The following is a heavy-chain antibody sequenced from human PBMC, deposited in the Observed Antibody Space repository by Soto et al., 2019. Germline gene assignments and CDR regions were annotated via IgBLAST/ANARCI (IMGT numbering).Heavy chain of an antibody. J-gene: IGHJ4*02. Sequence: GSLRLSCVASGFNFKKFAMAWVRQAPGEGLEWVSGISCCGGSTSYADSVKGRFSTARDDSKNTLSLQMNGLRVEDTAQYFSAKADGEQWLIPHLDNWGQGTLVTVSS. CDR2: ISCCGGST. CDR3: AKADGEQWLIPHLDN. V-gene: IGHV3-23*01. D-gene: IGHD6-19*01. CDR1: GFNFKKFA.